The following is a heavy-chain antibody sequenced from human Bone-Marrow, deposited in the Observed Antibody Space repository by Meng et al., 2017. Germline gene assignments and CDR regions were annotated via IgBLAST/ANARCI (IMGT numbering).Heavy chain of an antibody. CDR1: GFQFSNSW. Sequence: VHLVGSGGDLLKPGGSLRLSCAASGFQFSNSWMSWVRQAPGKGLEWVGRIRSNGDGGTAEYAAPVTGRFTISRDDSKSTLYLQLSGLTTDDTGVYYCTWDDKAVSDYWGQGTLVTVSS. V-gene: IGHV3-15*01. CDR3: TWDDKAVSDY. CDR2: IRSNGDGGTA. D-gene: IGHD3-9*01. J-gene: IGHJ4*02.